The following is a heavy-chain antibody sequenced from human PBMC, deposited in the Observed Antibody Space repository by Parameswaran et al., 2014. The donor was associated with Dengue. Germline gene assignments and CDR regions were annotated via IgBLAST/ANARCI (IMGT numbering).Heavy chain of an antibody. D-gene: IGHD6-13*01. V-gene: IGHV3-11*01. J-gene: IGHJ6*02. CDR2: ISSSGSTI. CDR3: AREYSSSWYYYGMDV. Sequence: RWIRQPPGKGLEWVSYISSSGSTIYYADSVKGRFTISRDNAKNSLYLQMNSLRAEDTAVYYCAREYSSSWYYYGMDVWGQGTTVTVSS.